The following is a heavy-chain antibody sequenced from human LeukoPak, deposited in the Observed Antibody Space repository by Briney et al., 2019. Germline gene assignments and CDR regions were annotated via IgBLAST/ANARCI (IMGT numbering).Heavy chain of an antibody. D-gene: IGHD3-22*01. Sequence: GGSLRLACAASGFTFSNAWMSWVRQAPGKGLEWVGRIKSKTDGGTTDYAAPVKGRFTISRDDSKNTLYLQMNSLKTEDTAVYYCTTDRLYYDSSGYYLPSDYWGQGTLVTVSS. CDR1: GFTFSNAW. CDR2: IKSKTDGGTT. J-gene: IGHJ4*02. V-gene: IGHV3-15*01. CDR3: TTDRLYYDSSGYYLPSDY.